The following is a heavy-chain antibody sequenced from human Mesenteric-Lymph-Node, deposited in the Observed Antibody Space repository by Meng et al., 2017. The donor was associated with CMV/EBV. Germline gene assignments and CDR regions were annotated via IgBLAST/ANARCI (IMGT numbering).Heavy chain of an antibody. Sequence: SGGTFSSHHIGWVRQAPGQGLEWMGEITPVFGTANYAQKFQGTVTITADESTFTAYMELSSLTSEDTGVYYCARTRDYDSGRDRKDYWGQGTLVTVSS. CDR1: GGTFSSHH. CDR2: ITPVFGTA. CDR3: ARTRDYDSGRDRKDY. D-gene: IGHD3-10*01. J-gene: IGHJ4*02. V-gene: IGHV1-69*01.